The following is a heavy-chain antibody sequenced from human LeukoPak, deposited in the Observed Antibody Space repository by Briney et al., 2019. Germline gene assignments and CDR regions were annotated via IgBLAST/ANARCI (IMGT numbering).Heavy chain of an antibody. CDR3: ARDGGIAVAGTKTRYFDL. CDR2: IMPIFGTA. D-gene: IGHD6-19*01. CDR1: GGTFSSYA. V-gene: IGHV1-69*13. Sequence: SVKVSCKASGGTFSSYAISWVRQAPGQWLEWMGGIMPIFGTANYAQKFQGRVTITADESTSTAYMELSSLRSEDTAVYYCARDGGIAVAGTKTRYFDLWGRGTLVTVSS. J-gene: IGHJ2*01.